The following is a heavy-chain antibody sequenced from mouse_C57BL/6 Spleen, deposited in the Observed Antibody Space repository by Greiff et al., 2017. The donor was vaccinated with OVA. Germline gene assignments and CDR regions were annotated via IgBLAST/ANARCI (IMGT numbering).Heavy chain of an antibody. V-gene: IGHV1-50*01. D-gene: IGHD1-1*02. CDR3: ARNDYGFDY. J-gene: IGHJ2*01. CDR1: GYTFTSYW. CDR2: IDPSDSYT. Sequence: QVQLQQPGAELVKPGASVKLSCKASGYTFTSYWMQWVKQRPGQGLEWIGEIDPSDSYTNYNQKFKGKATLTVDTSSSTAYMQLSSLTSEDSAFYYCARNDYGFDYWGQGTTLTVSS.